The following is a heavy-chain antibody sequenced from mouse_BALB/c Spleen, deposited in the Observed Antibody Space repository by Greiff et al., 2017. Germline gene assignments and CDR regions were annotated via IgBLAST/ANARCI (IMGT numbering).Heavy chain of an antibody. Sequence: VQLQQSGAELARPGASVKLSCKASGYTFTSYWMQWVKQRPGQGLEWIGAIYPGDGDTRYTQKFKGKATLTADKSSSTAYMQLSSLASEDSAVYYCARRIRAMDYWGQGTSVTVSS. CDR3: ARRIRAMDY. CDR1: GYTFTSYW. V-gene: IGHV1-87*01. CDR2: IYPGDGDT. J-gene: IGHJ4*01.